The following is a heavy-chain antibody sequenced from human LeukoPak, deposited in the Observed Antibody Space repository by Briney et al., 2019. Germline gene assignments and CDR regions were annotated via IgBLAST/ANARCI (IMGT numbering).Heavy chain of an antibody. D-gene: IGHD1/OR15-1a*01. V-gene: IGHV3-7*01. Sequence: GGSLRLSCAASGFTFSSYWMSWVRQAPGKGLEWVAIIKPDGSERYYVDSVMGRFTISRDNAKNSLYLQMSSLRAEDTAVYYCATTSYFYGMDVWGQGTTVTVSS. CDR2: IKPDGSER. J-gene: IGHJ6*02. CDR1: GFTFSSYW. CDR3: ATTSYFYGMDV.